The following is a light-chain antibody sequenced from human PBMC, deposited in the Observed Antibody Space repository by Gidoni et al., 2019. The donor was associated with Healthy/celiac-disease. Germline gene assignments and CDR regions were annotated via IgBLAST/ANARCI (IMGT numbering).Light chain of an antibody. CDR3: QQLNSYPLT. Sequence: IQLTQSPSSLSASVGDRVTITCRASQGISSYLAWYQKKPGKAPQLLIYAASTLQSGVPSRFSGSGSGTDFTLTISSLQPEDFATYYCQQLNSYPLTFGGGTKVEIK. CDR2: AAS. CDR1: QGISSY. J-gene: IGKJ4*01. V-gene: IGKV1-9*01.